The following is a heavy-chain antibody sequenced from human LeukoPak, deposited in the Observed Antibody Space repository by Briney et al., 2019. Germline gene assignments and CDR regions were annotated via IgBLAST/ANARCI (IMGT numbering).Heavy chain of an antibody. Sequence: GGSLRLSCAASGFSFDEYTLHWVRQAPGKGLEWVANIKEDGSEKYYGDSVKGRFTISRDNAKNSLYLQMNSLRAEDTAVYYCARDSSGYQWGQGTLVTVSS. D-gene: IGHD3-22*01. CDR1: GFSFDEYT. CDR3: ARDSSGYQ. V-gene: IGHV3-7*01. CDR2: IKEDGSEK. J-gene: IGHJ4*02.